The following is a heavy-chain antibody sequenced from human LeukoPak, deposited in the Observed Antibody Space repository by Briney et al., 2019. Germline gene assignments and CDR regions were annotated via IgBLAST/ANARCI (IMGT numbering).Heavy chain of an antibody. Sequence: TGESLKISCKGSGYSFPNYWIGWVRQMPGKGLEWMGIIYPGDSHTRYSPSFQDQVTISVDKSISTAYLQWSSLKASDTAMYYCARAPSAYPPWPTLASNTGFDPWAKESLVTV. CDR3: ARAPSAYPPWPTLASNTGFDP. J-gene: IGHJ5*02. CDR1: GYSFPNYW. D-gene: IGHD2/OR15-2a*01. CDR2: IYPGDSHT. V-gene: IGHV5-51*01.